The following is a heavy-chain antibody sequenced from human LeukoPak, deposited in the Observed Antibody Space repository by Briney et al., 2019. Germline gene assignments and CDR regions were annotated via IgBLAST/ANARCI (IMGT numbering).Heavy chain of an antibody. V-gene: IGHV3-7*01. Sequence: GGSLRLSCAASGFSFGTYYMSWVRQAPGKGLEWVANIKQDGSEKHYVDSVKGRFTISRDNSKNSLYLQMSSLRAEDTAVYYCARDPRGSEYSHFDSWGQGTPVTVSS. CDR2: IKQDGSEK. CDR3: ARDPRGSEYSHFDS. CDR1: GFSFGTYY. D-gene: IGHD3-10*01. J-gene: IGHJ4*02.